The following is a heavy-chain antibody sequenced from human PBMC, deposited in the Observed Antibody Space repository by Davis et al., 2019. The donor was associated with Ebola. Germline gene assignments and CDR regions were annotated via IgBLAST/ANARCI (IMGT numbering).Heavy chain of an antibody. CDR2: IYYSGST. CDR1: GGSISSYY. Sequence: MPSETLSLTCTVSGGSISSYYWSWIRQPPGKGLEWIGYIYYSGSTNYNPSLKSRVTISVDKSKNQFSLKLSSVTAADTAVYYCASRGYSGYDENEGWFDPWGQGTLVTVSS. J-gene: IGHJ5*02. V-gene: IGHV4-59*12. D-gene: IGHD5-12*01. CDR3: ASRGYSGYDENEGWFDP.